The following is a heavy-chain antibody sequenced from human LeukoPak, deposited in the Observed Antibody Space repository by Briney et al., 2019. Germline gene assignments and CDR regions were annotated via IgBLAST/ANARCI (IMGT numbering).Heavy chain of an antibody. CDR3: ARGYYYGSGSYYYSYYYGMDV. Sequence: PSETLSLTCTVSGGSVSSGSYYWSWIRQPPGKGLEWIGYIYYSGSTNYNPSLKSRVTISVDTSKNQFPLKLSSVTAADTAVYYCARGYYYGSGSYYYSYYYGMDVWGKGTTVTVSS. D-gene: IGHD3-10*01. CDR1: GGSVSSGSYY. V-gene: IGHV4-61*01. CDR2: IYYSGST. J-gene: IGHJ6*04.